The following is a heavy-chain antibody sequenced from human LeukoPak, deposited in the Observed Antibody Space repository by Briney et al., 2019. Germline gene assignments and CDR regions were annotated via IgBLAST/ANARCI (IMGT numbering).Heavy chain of an antibody. CDR3: ARGTYYYDSSGYYPNWFDP. CDR2: ISSGSSTI. V-gene: IGHV3-48*02. J-gene: IGHJ5*02. Sequence: PGGSLRLSCAASGFTFSSYSMNWVRQAPGKGLEWVSYISSGSSTIYYADSVKGRFTISRDNAKNSLYLQMNSLRDEDTAVYYCARGTYYYDSSGYYPNWFDPWGQGTLVTVSS. CDR1: GFTFSSYS. D-gene: IGHD3-22*01.